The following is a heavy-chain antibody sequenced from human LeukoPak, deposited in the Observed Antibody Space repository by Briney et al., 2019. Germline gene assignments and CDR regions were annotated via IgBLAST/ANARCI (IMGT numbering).Heavy chain of an antibody. J-gene: IGHJ6*03. D-gene: IGHD2-2*01. CDR3: ARVDCSSTSCHGDYYYYMDV. V-gene: IGHV1-69*13. CDR2: IIPIFGTA. CDR1: GGTFSSYA. Sequence: ASVKVSCKASGGTFSSYAISWVRQAPGQGLEWMGGIIPIFGTANYAQKFQGRVTITADESTSTAYMELSSLRSEDTAVYYCARVDCSSTSCHGDYYYYMDVWGKGTTVTVSS.